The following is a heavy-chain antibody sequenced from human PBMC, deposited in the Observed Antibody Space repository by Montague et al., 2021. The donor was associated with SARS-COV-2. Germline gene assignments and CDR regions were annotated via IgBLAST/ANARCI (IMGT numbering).Heavy chain of an antibody. J-gene: IGHJ3*01. CDR3: ARMERYFVSSGSPGAFDF. CDR2: IYYTGXT. Sequence: SETLSLTCTVSGGSISNYIYYWAWIRQPPGKGLEWFGSIYYTGXTXYXXXXMXRVTISVVTSKNHFTLKLSSVTAADTAVYYCARMERYFVSSGSPGAFDFWGQGTMVTVSS. CDR1: GGSISNYIYY. D-gene: IGHD3-22*01. V-gene: IGHV4-39*02.